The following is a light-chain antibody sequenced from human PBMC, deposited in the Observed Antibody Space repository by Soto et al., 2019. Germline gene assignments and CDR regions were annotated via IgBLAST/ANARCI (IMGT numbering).Light chain of an antibody. V-gene: IGKV1-5*03. CDR3: QQNNRYPWT. CDR2: KAS. CDR1: QNINNW. J-gene: IGKJ1*01. Sequence: DIQMTQSPSTLPASVGDRVTITCLASQNINNWLAWYQQKPGKGPSLLIYKASNLESGVSSRFSGSGSGTEFTLTISSLQPDDIGTYYCQQNNRYPWTFGQGTMVDIK.